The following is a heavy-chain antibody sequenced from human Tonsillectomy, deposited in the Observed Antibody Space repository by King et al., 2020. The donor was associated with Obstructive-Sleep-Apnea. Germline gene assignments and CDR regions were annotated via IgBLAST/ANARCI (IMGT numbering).Heavy chain of an antibody. CDR3: ARGRLDYYDSSGYYPDLDY. CDR2: INHSGST. CDR1: GGSFSGFY. Sequence: VQLQQWGAGLLKPSETLSLTCAVYGGSFSGFYWSWIRQPPGKGLEWIGEINHSGSTNYNPSLKSRVTISVDTSKSQFSLKLSSGTAADTAVYYCARGRLDYYDSSGYYPDLDYWGQGTLVTVSS. V-gene: IGHV4-34*01. J-gene: IGHJ4*02. D-gene: IGHD3-22*01.